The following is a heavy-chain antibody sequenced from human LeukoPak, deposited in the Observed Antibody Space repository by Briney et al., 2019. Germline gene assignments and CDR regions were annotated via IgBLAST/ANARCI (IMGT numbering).Heavy chain of an antibody. J-gene: IGHJ6*03. CDR2: ISAYNGNT. Sequence: ASVKVSCKASGYTFTSYGISWVRQAPGQGLEWMGWISAYNGNTNYAQKLQGRVTMTTDTSTSTAYMGLRSLRSDDTAVYYCARMGYSSGWYGYYYYYMDVWGKGTTVTISS. D-gene: IGHD6-19*01. V-gene: IGHV1-18*01. CDR3: ARMGYSSGWYGYYYYYMDV. CDR1: GYTFTSYG.